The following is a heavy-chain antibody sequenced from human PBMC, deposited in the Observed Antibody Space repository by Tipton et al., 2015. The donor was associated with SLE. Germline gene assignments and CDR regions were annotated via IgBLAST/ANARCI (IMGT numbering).Heavy chain of an antibody. J-gene: IGHJ4*02. D-gene: IGHD6-13*01. CDR3: ARGETYSSSRFDY. CDR2: ISAYNGDT. V-gene: IGHV1-18*04. Sequence: QLVQSGAEVKKPGASVKVSCKASGYTFTSNGINWVRQAPGQGLEWMGWISAYNGDTNYAQKFQGRVTMTTETSTSTVYMELRSLRADDTAVYFCARGETYSSSRFDYWGQGTLVTVSS. CDR1: GYTFTSNG.